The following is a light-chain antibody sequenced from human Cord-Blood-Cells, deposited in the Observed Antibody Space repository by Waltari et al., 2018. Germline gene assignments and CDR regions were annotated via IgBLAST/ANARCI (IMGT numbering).Light chain of an antibody. J-gene: IGLJ3*02. Sequence: QSVLTQPPSASGTPGQRVTIPCSGSSPNIARTTENWYQQPPGTAPKLLIYSNNQRRSGVPDRFSGSKSGTSASLAISGLQSEDEADYYCAAWDDSLNGRVFGGGTKLTVL. V-gene: IGLV1-44*01. CDR3: AAWDDSLNGRV. CDR2: SNN. CDR1: SPNIARTT.